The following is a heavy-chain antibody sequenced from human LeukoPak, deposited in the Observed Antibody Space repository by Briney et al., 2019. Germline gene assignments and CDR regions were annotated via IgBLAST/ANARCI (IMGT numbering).Heavy chain of an antibody. Sequence: PGRSLRLSCAASGFTFVDYAMHWVRQAPGKGLGWVAVTSYDGSNKAYADSVKGRFTISRDNSKNTLFLQMDSLRTDDTAIYYCARGEYYYGMDVWGQGTTVTVSS. V-gene: IGHV3-30*04. J-gene: IGHJ6*02. CDR3: ARGEYYYGMDV. D-gene: IGHD1-26*01. CDR1: GFTFVDYA. CDR2: TSYDGSNK.